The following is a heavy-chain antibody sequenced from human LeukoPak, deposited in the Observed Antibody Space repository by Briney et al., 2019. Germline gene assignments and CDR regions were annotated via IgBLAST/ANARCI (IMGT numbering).Heavy chain of an antibody. D-gene: IGHD6-19*01. CDR3: ARRDSSVWYMDY. V-gene: IGHV4-59*08. J-gene: IGHJ4*02. CDR2: IYYNGST. CDR1: GGSMSSYY. Sequence: SETLSLTYNLSGGSMSSYYWSWIRQPPGKGLEWIGYIYYNGSTNNNPPLKSRVTISVATPKNQFFLRLTAVNAADTACSYCARRDSSVWYMDYWGEGTLVTVSS.